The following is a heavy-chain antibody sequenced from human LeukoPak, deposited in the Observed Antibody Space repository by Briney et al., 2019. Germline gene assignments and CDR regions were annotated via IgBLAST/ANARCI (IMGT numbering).Heavy chain of an antibody. J-gene: IGHJ4*02. CDR1: GFTFSSYS. CDR2: ISSSSSYM. D-gene: IGHD7-27*01. V-gene: IGHV3-21*01. Sequence: GGSLRLSCAASGFTFSSYSMNWVRQAPGKGLEWVSSISSSSSYMYYADSVKGRFTISRDNAKNSLYLQMNSLRVEDTTVYYCAFGPNQPGILDYWGQGTLVTVSS. CDR3: AFGPNQPGILDY.